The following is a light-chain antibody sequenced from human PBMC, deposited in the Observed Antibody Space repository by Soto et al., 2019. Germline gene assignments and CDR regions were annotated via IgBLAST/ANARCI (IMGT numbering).Light chain of an antibody. CDR3: CSYAGRTSWV. J-gene: IGLJ3*02. Sequence: QSVLTQPASVSGSPGQSITISCTGTSGDIGSYNLLFWYQQHAGKAPKLMIYEDTKRPSGVSDRFSASKSGTTASLTISGLEAEDEDDYYCCSYAGRTSWVFGGGTKLTVL. CDR1: SGDIGSYNL. V-gene: IGLV2-23*01. CDR2: EDT.